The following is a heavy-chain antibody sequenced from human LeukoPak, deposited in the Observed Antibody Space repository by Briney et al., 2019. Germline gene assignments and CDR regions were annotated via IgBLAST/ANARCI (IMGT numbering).Heavy chain of an antibody. D-gene: IGHD2-2*01. CDR1: GYTFTGYY. CDR2: IKPNNGGT. CDR3: ARARGDIVVVPAAIWFDP. V-gene: IGHV1-2*02. Sequence: ASVKVSCKASGYTFTGYYMHWVRQAPGQGLEWMGWIKPNNGGTNYAQRFQGRVTMTRDTSISTAYMELSRLRSDDTAVYYCARARGDIVVVPAAIWFDPWGQGTLVTVSS. J-gene: IGHJ5*02.